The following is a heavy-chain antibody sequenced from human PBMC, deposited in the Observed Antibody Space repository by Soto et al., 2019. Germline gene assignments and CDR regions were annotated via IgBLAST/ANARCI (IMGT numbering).Heavy chain of an antibody. J-gene: IGHJ3*02. D-gene: IGHD3-22*01. Sequence: EVQLVESGGGLVQPGGSLRLSCAASGFTFSSYWMSWVRQAPGKGLEWVANIQQDGSQKWYVDSVKGRFTISRDNAKNSLYLQMDSLRAEDTAVYYCARGDYHESSGPFSDGFDIWGQGTMVTVSS. V-gene: IGHV3-7*04. CDR2: IQQDGSQK. CDR1: GFTFSSYW. CDR3: ARGDYHESSGPFSDGFDI.